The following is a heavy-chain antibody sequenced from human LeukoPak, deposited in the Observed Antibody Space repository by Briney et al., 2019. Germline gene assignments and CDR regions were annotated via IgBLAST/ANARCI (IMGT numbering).Heavy chain of an antibody. J-gene: IGHJ6*03. CDR2: IYSGGST. CDR3: ASGDGYNYDYYYYMDV. CDR1: GFTVSSNY. Sequence: GGSLRLSCAASGFTVSSNYMSWVRQAPGKGLEWVSVIYSGGSTYYADSVKGRFTISRDNSKNMLYLQMNSLRAEDTAVYYCASGDGYNYDYYYYMDVWGKGTTLTVSS. D-gene: IGHD5-24*01. V-gene: IGHV3-66*02.